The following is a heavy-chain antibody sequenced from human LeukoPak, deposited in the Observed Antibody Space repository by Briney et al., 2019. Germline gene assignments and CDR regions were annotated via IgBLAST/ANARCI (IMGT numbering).Heavy chain of an antibody. V-gene: IGHV3-9*01. CDR1: GFTFDDYA. D-gene: IGHD4-23*01. CDR3: AKDWSYGGNSWKYFGS. J-gene: IGHJ4*02. Sequence: GGSLRLSCAASGFTFDDYAMHWVRQAPGKGLERVSGISWKSDSVGYADSVKGRFTISRDNAKNSLYLQMNSLRADDTALYYCAKDWSYGGNSWKYFGSWGQGTLVTVSS. CDR2: ISWKSDSV.